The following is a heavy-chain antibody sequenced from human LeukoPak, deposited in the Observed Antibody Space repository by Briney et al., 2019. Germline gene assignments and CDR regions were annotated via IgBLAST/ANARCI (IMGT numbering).Heavy chain of an antibody. CDR2: ISGSGGST. J-gene: IGHJ4*02. CDR1: GFTFSSYA. Sequence: GGSLRLSCAASGFTFSSYAMSWVRQAPGKGLEWVPAISGSGGSTYYADSVKGRFTISRDNSKNTLYLQMNSLRAEDTAVYYCAKPEYYDFWSGTGYYFDYWGQGTLVTVSS. D-gene: IGHD3-3*01. V-gene: IGHV3-23*01. CDR3: AKPEYYDFWSGTGYYFDY.